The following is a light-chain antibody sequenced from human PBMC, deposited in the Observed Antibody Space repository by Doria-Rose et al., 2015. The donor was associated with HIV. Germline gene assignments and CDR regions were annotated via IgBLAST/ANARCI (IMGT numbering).Light chain of an antibody. CDR3: QQYYDTPS. CDR2: WAS. CDR1: QSLLYTSKNY. V-gene: IGKV4-1*01. J-gene: IGKJ3*01. Sequence: DIRVTQSPESLGMSLGERATLNCKSNQSLLYTSKNYLAWYQQTPGQPPKLLIYWASTRQSGVPARFSGSGSGTGFTLTISSLEAEDVAVYYCQQYYDTPSFGPGTTVDIK.